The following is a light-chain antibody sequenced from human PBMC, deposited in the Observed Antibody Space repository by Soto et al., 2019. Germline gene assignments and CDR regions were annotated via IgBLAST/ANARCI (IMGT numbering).Light chain of an antibody. CDR3: SSYTSSGLYV. J-gene: IGLJ1*01. Sequence: QSALTQPASVSGSPGQSITISCTGTSSDVGGYNYVCWYQQHPGKAPKLMIFVVNSRPSRVSNRFSGSKSGNTASLTISGLQAEDEADYYCSSYTSSGLYVFGTGTKLTVL. V-gene: IGLV2-14*01. CDR1: SSDVGGYNY. CDR2: VVN.